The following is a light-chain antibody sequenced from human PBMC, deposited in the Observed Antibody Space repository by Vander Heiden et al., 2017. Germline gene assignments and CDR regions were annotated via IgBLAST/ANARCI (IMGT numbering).Light chain of an antibody. CDR2: SNN. V-gene: IGLV1-44*01. CDR1: SSNIGSNT. CDR3: AAWDDSLNGPV. Sequence: QSVLTQPPSASGPPGQMVTISCSGSSSNIGSNTVHWYQQLPGTAPNLLIYSNNKRPSGVPDRFSGSKSGTSASLAISGLQSEDEADYYCAAWDDSLNGPVFGGGTKLTVL. J-gene: IGLJ3*02.